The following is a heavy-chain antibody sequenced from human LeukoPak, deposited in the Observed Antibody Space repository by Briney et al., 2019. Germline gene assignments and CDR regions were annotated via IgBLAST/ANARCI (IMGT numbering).Heavy chain of an antibody. CDR3: AKVAAYYFDSSGYSTKNPFDY. D-gene: IGHD3-22*01. CDR1: GFTFSSYA. V-gene: IGHV3-23*01. J-gene: IGHJ4*02. CDR2: ISGSGGST. Sequence: PGGSLRLSCAASGFTFSSYAMNWVRQAPGKGLEWVSGISGSGGSTYYADSVKGRFTISRDNSKNTLYLQMNTLRAEDTAVYYCAKVAAYYFDSSGYSTKNPFDYWGQGTLVTVSS.